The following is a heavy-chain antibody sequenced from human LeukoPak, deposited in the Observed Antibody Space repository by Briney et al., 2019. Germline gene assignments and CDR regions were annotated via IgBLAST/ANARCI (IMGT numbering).Heavy chain of an antibody. V-gene: IGHV1-69*05. D-gene: IGHD3-22*01. CDR1: GGTFSSYA. CDR2: IIPIFGTA. Sequence: SVKVSCKASGGTFSSYAISWVRQAPGQGLEWMGRIIPIFGTANYAQKFQGRVTITTDESTSTAYMELSSLRSEDTAVYYCARDAVDYYDSSGFGYWGQGTLVTVSS. J-gene: IGHJ4*02. CDR3: ARDAVDYYDSSGFGY.